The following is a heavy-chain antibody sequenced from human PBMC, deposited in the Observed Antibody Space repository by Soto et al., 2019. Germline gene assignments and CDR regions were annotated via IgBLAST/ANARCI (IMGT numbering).Heavy chain of an antibody. CDR2: TYYTGRT. J-gene: IGHJ6*03. Sequence: QVQLQESGPGLVKPSETLSLTCTVSGDSISGYYWSWIRQAPGKGLEWIGYTYYTGRTDYNPSLKSRVTMSVDTSKNKFSLELTSVTAADTAVYYCARNQAGTVFGQPTHFYYMDVWGKGTTVTVSS. CDR1: GDSISGYY. D-gene: IGHD3-3*01. V-gene: IGHV4-59*01. CDR3: ARNQAGTVFGQPTHFYYMDV.